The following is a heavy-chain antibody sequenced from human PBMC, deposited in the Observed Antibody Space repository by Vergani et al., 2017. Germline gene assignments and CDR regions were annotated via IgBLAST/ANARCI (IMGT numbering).Heavy chain of an antibody. D-gene: IGHD4-23*01. CDR3: AGDRAYDYGGNSGVDAFDI. CDR1: GGTFSSYA. V-gene: IGHV1-69*13. Sequence: QVQLVQSGAEVKKPGSSVKVSCKASGGTFSSYAISWVRQAPGQGLEWMGRIIPIFGTANYAQKFQGRVTITADESTSTAYMELSSLRSEDTAVYYCAGDRAYDYGGNSGVDAFDIWGQGTMVNVSS. CDR2: IIPIFGTA. J-gene: IGHJ3*02.